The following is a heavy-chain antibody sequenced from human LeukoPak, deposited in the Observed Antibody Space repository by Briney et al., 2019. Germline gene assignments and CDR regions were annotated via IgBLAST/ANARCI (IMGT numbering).Heavy chain of an antibody. D-gene: IGHD6-13*01. CDR2: IYYSGST. Sequence: PSETLSLTCTVSGGSISSHYWSWIRQPPGKGLEWIGYIYYSGSTNYNPSLKSRVTISVDTSKSQFSLKLSSVTAADTAVYYCARDQGLLVAAGRFGYWGQGTLVTVSS. CDR1: GGSISSHY. V-gene: IGHV4-59*11. J-gene: IGHJ4*02. CDR3: ARDQGLLVAAGRFGY.